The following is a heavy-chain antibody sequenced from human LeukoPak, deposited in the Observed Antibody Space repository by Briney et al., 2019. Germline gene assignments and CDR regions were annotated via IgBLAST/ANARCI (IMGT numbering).Heavy chain of an antibody. J-gene: IGHJ4*02. CDR1: GFTFSDYY. D-gene: IGHD3-22*01. V-gene: IGHV3-11*04. CDR3: AREKLSFFDSSGYFDY. Sequence: PGGSLRLSCAASGFTFSDYYMSWIRQAPGKGLEWVSFISSSGSAIHYADSVRGRFTISRDNARNSLYLQMSRLRAEDTAVYYCAREKLSFFDSSGYFDYWGQGTLVTVSS. CDR2: ISSSGSAI.